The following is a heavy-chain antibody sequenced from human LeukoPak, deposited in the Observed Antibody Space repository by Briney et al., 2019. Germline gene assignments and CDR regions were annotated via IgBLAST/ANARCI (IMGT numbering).Heavy chain of an antibody. CDR1: GYTFIQYG. CDR2: ISPFNGYT. V-gene: IGHV1-18*04. Sequence: GASVKVSCKASGYTFIQYGISWVRQAPGQGLEWMGWISPFNGYTNYLQKIEGRVTLTTDTFTSTVYMEMRSLRSDDTAVYYCLRDRGILSGYYDWAPDYWGQGTPVTVYS. CDR3: LRDRGILSGYYDWAPDY. D-gene: IGHD3-9*01. J-gene: IGHJ4*02.